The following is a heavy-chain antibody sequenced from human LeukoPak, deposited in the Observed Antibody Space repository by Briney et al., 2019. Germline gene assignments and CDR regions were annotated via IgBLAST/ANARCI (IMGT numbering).Heavy chain of an antibody. J-gene: IGHJ5*02. CDR2: IYHSGST. D-gene: IGHD3-22*01. CDR1: GGSISSGGYS. Sequence: SETLSLTCAVSGGSISSGGYSWSWIRQPPGKGLEWIGYIYHSGSTYYNPSIKSRVTISVDRSKTQFSLKLSSVTAAETAVYYGARGSVITGSGWFDPWGQGTLVTVSS. CDR3: ARGSVITGSGWFDP. V-gene: IGHV4-30-2*01.